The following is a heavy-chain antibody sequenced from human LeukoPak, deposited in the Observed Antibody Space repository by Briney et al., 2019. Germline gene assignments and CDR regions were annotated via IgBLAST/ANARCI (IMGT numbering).Heavy chain of an antibody. J-gene: IGHJ6*02. Sequence: GGSLRLSCAASGFTFSSYSMNWVRQAPGKGLEWVSSISSSSSYIYYADSVKDRFTISRDNAKNSLYLQMNSLRAEDTAVYYCARDEVLDSSSWYGPSYYYGMDVWGQGTTVTVSS. CDR1: GFTFSSYS. V-gene: IGHV3-21*01. CDR3: ARDEVLDSSSWYGPSYYYGMDV. CDR2: ISSSSSYI. D-gene: IGHD6-13*01.